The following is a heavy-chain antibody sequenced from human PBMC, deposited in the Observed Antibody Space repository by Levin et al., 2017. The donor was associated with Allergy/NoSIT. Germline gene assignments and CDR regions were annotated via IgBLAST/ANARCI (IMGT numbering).Heavy chain of an antibody. V-gene: IGHV3-23*01. J-gene: IGHJ5*02. CDR2: ISGNGAST. Sequence: SGESLKISCAASGFSFSTYAMSWVRQAPGKGLDWVSSISGNGASTYYADSVKGRFTISRDNSKNTLYLQMNSLRAEDTAVYFCAKASCSSISCYRFDKWGQGALVTVSS. CDR3: AKASCSSISCYRFDK. CDR1: GFSFSTYA. D-gene: IGHD2-2*02.